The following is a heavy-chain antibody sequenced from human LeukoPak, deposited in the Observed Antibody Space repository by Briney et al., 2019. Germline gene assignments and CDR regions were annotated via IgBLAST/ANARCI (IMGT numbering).Heavy chain of an antibody. J-gene: IGHJ4*02. CDR1: GYTFTGYY. V-gene: IGHV1-2*02. D-gene: IGHD1-26*01. CDR3: ARVGVGATTPSDV. CDR2: INPNSGGT. Sequence: ASVKVSCKASGYTFTGYYMHWVRQAPGQGLEWMGWINPNSGGTNYAQKFQGRVTMTRDTSISTAYMELSRLRSDDTAVYYCARVGVGATTPSDVWGQGTLVTVCS.